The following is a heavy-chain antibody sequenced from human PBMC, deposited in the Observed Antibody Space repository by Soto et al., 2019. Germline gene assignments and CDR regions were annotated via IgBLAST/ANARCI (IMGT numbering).Heavy chain of an antibody. Sequence: GESLKISCKGSGYTFTNYWIAWVRQMPGQGLEWMGLIYAGDSDTKYSPSFQGQVTVSVDKSISTAYLHWTSLKASDTAMYYCARRGITMVRGVIPGDYYYGMDVWGQGTTVTVSS. CDR1: GYTFTNYW. CDR3: ARRGITMVRGVIPGDYYYGMDV. V-gene: IGHV5-51*01. J-gene: IGHJ6*02. CDR2: IYAGDSDT. D-gene: IGHD3-10*01.